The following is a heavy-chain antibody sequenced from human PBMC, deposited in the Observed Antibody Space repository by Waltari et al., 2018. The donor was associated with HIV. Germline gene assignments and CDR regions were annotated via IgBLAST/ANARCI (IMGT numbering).Heavy chain of an antibody. CDR3: AKGTVTSCNDASCFPLDS. V-gene: IGHV3-23*01. J-gene: IGHJ4*02. CDR1: GFAFSSYA. Sequence: EVQLLESGGGLVQPGGSLRLSCAASGFAFSSYAMNWVRQAPEKGLEWVSIITSSGGHTYYPDSVKGRFTISRDNSNNAVYLQMSSLRVEDTAVYCCAKGTVTSCNDASCFPLDSWGQGTLVVVSS. D-gene: IGHD2-15*01. CDR2: ITSSGGHT.